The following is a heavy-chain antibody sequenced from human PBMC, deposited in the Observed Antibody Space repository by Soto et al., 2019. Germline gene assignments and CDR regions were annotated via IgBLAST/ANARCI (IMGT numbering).Heavy chain of an antibody. D-gene: IGHD2-15*01. CDR2: IWYDGSNK. Sequence: GGSLRLSCAASGFTFSSYGMHWVRQAPGKGLEWVAVIWYDGSNKYYADSVKGRFTISRDNSKNTLYLQMNSLRAEDTAVYYCAKETHIVVVPAARYCSGGSCYSSYYYYMDVWGKGTTVTVSS. V-gene: IGHV3-33*06. CDR3: AKETHIVVVPAARYCSGGSCYSSYYYYMDV. CDR1: GFTFSSYG. J-gene: IGHJ6*03.